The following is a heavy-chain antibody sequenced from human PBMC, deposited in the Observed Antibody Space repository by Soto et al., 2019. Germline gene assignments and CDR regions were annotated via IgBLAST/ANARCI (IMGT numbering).Heavy chain of an antibody. D-gene: IGHD2-2*01. J-gene: IGHJ5*02. CDR2: ISLYSDGT. CDR1: GYTFSNYG. Sequence: HVQLVQSGGEVKRPGASVKVSCKTSGYTFSNYGITWVRQAPGQPLEWLGWISLYSDGTNYAQKFQGRVSMTTDTSTTTAYMELRSLRSEDTAVYYCARVVPGAEAWFGPWGQGTLVTVSS. V-gene: IGHV1-18*01. CDR3: ARVVPGAEAWFGP.